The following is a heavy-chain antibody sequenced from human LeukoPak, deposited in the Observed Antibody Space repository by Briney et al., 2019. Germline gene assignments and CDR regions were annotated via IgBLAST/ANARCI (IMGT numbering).Heavy chain of an antibody. Sequence: GGSLRLSCAASGFTFSSYAMSWVRQAPGKGLEWVSAISGSGGSTYYADSVKGRFTISRDNSKNTLYLQMNSLRAEDTAVYYCAKRKIGYCSGGSCYSGLDYWGQGTLVTVSS. CDR2: ISGSGGST. D-gene: IGHD2-15*01. V-gene: IGHV3-23*01. CDR3: AKRKIGYCSGGSCYSGLDY. J-gene: IGHJ4*02. CDR1: GFTFSSYA.